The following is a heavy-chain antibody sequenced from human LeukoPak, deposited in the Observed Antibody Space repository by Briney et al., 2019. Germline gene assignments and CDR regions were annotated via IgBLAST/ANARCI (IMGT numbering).Heavy chain of an antibody. CDR3: AKAKSSSWKEGAY. CDR2: ICGSGGCT. D-gene: IGHD6-13*01. CDR1: GFTFNTYA. V-gene: IGHV3-23*01. J-gene: IGHJ4*02. Sequence: GGSLRLSCAASGFTFNTYAIYWVRQAPGKGLEWVSGICGSGGCTYYADSVKGRFTISRDNSKNTLYLQMNSLRAEDTAVYYCAKAKSSSWKEGAYWGQGTLVTVSS.